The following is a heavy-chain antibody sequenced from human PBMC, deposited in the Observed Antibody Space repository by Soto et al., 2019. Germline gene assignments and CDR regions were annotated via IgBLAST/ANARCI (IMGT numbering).Heavy chain of an antibody. CDR3: ARVSDWYVDL. CDR1: GGAVSSGSFY. V-gene: IGHV4-61*01. Sequence: QVQLQESGPGLVKPSETLSLTCTVSGGAVSSGSFYWSWIREPPGKGLEWIGYIFYSGSTNYNPSLKSRVTISVDTSKNQFSLRLSSVTAADTAVYYCARVSDWYVDLWGRGALITVSS. CDR2: IFYSGST. D-gene: IGHD3-3*02. J-gene: IGHJ2*01.